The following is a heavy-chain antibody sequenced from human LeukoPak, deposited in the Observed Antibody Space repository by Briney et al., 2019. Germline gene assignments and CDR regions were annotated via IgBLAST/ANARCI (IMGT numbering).Heavy chain of an antibody. CDR1: GFTFSSYG. CDR2: IRYDGSNK. CDR3: AKDKEESGYYYYFDY. D-gene: IGHD3-22*01. Sequence: GGSLRLSCAASGFTFSSYGMHWVRQAPGKGLEWVAFIRYDGSNKYYADSVEGRFTISRDNSKNTLYLQMNSLRAEDTAVYYCAKDKEESGYYYYFDYWGQGTLVTVSS. J-gene: IGHJ4*02. V-gene: IGHV3-30*02.